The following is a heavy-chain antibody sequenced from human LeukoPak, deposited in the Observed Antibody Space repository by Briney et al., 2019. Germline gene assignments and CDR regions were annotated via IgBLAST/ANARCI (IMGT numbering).Heavy chain of an antibody. Sequence: PGGSLRLSCAASGFTFSSYEMNWVRQAPGKGLEWVSYISCSGRTIFYADSVKGRFTISRDNAKNSLYLQMNSLRAEDTAVYYCARLYWGSYRFLDYWGQGTLVTVSS. CDR2: ISCSGRTI. V-gene: IGHV3-48*03. CDR1: GFTFSSYE. CDR3: ARLYWGSYRFLDY. J-gene: IGHJ4*02. D-gene: IGHD3-16*02.